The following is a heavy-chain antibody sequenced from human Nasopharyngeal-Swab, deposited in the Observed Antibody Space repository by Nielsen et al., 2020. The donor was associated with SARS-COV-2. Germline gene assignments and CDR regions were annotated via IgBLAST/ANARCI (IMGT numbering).Heavy chain of an antibody. Sequence: SETLSLTYTVSGGSISSYYWSWIRQPPGKGLEWIGYIYYSGSTNYNPSLKSRVTISVDTSKNQFSLKLSSVTAADTAVYYCARRGFITGRAGYYYYMDVWGKGTTVTVSS. J-gene: IGHJ6*03. CDR2: IYYSGST. CDR3: ARRGFITGRAGYYYYMDV. D-gene: IGHD1-20*01. V-gene: IGHV4-59*08. CDR1: GGSISSYY.